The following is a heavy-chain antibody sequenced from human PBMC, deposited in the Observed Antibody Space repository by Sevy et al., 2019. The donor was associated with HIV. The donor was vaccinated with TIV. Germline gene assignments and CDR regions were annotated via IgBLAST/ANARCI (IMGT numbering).Heavy chain of an antibody. V-gene: IGHV3-49*04. CDR2: IRSRTYGGTP. CDR3: TRDGRVPTAMGEGYYYYYGMDV. Sequence: GGSLRLSCAGSGFNFGDYAMTWVRQAPGKGLAWIGFIRSRTYGGTPEYAASVRGRFTISRDDSKRIAYLQMNSLKTEDTAVYYCTRDGRVPTAMGEGYYYYYGMDVWGQGTTVTVSS. J-gene: IGHJ6*02. CDR1: GFNFGDYA. D-gene: IGHD2-2*01.